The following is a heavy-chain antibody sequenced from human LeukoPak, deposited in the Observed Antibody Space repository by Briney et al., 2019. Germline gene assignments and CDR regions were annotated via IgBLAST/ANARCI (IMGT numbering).Heavy chain of an antibody. CDR3: ARGYYDFWSGYSAI. CDR2: IYYSGST. V-gene: IGHV4-59*01. D-gene: IGHD3-3*01. CDR1: GGSISSYY. J-gene: IGHJ3*02. Sequence: SETMSLTCTVSGGSISSYYWSWIRQPPGKGLEWIGYIYYSGSTNYNPSLKSRVTISVDTSKNQFSLKLSSVTAADTAVYYCARGYYDFWSGYSAIWGQGTMVTVSS.